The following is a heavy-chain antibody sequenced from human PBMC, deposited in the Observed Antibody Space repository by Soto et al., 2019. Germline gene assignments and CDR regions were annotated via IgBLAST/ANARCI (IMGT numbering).Heavy chain of an antibody. CDR3: ARGQRFSDWFDP. CDR2: IYYSGST. J-gene: IGHJ5*02. V-gene: IGHV4-31*03. D-gene: IGHD3-3*01. Sequence: SETLSLTCTFSGGSISSGGYYWSWIRQHPGKGLEWIGYIYYSGSTYYNPSLQSRVTMSLDTSKNQFSLRLTSVTAADTAVYYCARGQRFSDWFDPWGQGTLVTVSS. CDR1: GGSISSGGYY.